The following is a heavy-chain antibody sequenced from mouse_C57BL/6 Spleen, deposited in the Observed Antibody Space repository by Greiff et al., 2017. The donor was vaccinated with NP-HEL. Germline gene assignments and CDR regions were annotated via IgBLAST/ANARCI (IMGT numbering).Heavy chain of an antibody. CDR3: ARSSSGHAFDY. CDR2: IYPRSGNT. CDR1: GYTFTSYG. V-gene: IGHV1-81*01. Sequence: QVQLKESGAELARPGASVKLSCKASGYTFTSYGISWVKQRTGQGLEWIGEIYPRSGNTYYNEKFKGKATLTADKSSSTAYMELRSLTSEDSAVYFCARSSSGHAFDYWGQGTTLTVSS. D-gene: IGHD3-2*02. J-gene: IGHJ2*01.